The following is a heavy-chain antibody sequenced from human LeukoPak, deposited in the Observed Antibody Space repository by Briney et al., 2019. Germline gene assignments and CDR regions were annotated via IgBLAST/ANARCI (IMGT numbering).Heavy chain of an antibody. D-gene: IGHD2-15*01. Sequence: PSETLSLTCAVYGGSFSGYYWSWIRQPPGKGLEWIGEINHSGSTNYNLSLKSRVTIPVDTSKNQFSLKLSSVTAADTAVYYCARRGAATFRYWGQGTLVTVSS. CDR2: INHSGST. CDR3: ARRGAATFRY. CDR1: GGSFSGYY. J-gene: IGHJ4*02. V-gene: IGHV4-34*01.